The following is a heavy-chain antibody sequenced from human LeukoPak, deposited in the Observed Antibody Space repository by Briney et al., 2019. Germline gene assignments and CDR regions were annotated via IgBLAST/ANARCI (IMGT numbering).Heavy chain of an antibody. CDR3: ARDHGYSSSWYYFDY. Sequence: PSETLSLTCAVYGGSFSGYYWSWIRQPPGKGLEWIGEINHSGSTNYNPSFKSRVTISVDTSKNQFSLKLSSVTAADTAVYYCARDHGYSSSWYYFDYWGQGTLVTVSS. CDR1: GGSFSGYY. J-gene: IGHJ4*02. V-gene: IGHV4-34*01. D-gene: IGHD6-13*01. CDR2: INHSGST.